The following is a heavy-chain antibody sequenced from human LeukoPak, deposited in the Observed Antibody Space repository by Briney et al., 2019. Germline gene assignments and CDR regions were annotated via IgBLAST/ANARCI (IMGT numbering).Heavy chain of an antibody. CDR2: ISYDGSNK. Sequence: GGSLRLSCAASGFTFSSYAMHWVRQAPGKGLEWVAVISYDGSNKYYADSVKGRFTISRDNSKNTLYLQMNSLRAEDTAVYYCARVRYCSSTSCNYPFDYWGQGTLVTVSS. CDR1: GFTFSSYA. V-gene: IGHV3-30-3*01. CDR3: ARVRYCSSTSCNYPFDY. J-gene: IGHJ4*02. D-gene: IGHD2-2*01.